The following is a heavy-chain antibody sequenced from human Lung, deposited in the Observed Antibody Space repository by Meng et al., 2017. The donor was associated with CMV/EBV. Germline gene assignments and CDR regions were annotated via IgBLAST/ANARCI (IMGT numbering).Heavy chain of an antibody. CDR3: ARELSSADYYFDD. J-gene: IGHJ4*02. CDR2: INQHGTTK. V-gene: IGHV3-7*01. Sequence: GGSXRLXCEASGFHFSGYWLSWVRQAPGKGLEWVANINQHGTTKYYADSLKGRFTISRDNTKNSLFLQIKSLRAEDTALYYCARELSSADYYFDDLGQGAPVTVSS. CDR1: GFHFSGYW. D-gene: IGHD2-2*01.